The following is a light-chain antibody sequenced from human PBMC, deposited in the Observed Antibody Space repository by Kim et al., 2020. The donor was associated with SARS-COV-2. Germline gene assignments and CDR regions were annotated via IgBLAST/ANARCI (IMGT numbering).Light chain of an antibody. J-gene: IGLJ3*02. Sequence: QAVVTQEPSSSVSPGGTATLTCGLSSGSVSTSYYPSWYQQTPGQAPRTLIYSTNTRSSGVPDRFSGSILGNKAALTITGAQADDESDYYCVLYMGSGIWVFGGGTKLTVL. CDR2: STN. CDR1: SGSVSTSYY. CDR3: VLYMGSGIWV. V-gene: IGLV8-61*01.